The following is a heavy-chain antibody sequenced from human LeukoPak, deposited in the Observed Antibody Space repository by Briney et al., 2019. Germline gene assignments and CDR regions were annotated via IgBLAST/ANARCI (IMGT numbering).Heavy chain of an antibody. D-gene: IGHD6-6*01. CDR2: IYYSGST. J-gene: IGHJ6*02. V-gene: IGHV4-59*08. Sequence: SETLSLTCTVSGGSISSYYWSWIRQPPGKGLEWIGYIYYSGSTNYNPSLKSRVTISVDTSKNQFSLKLSSVTAADTAVYYCARSSSYYYYGMDVWGQGTTVTVSS. CDR1: GGSISSYY. CDR3: ARSSSYYYYGMDV.